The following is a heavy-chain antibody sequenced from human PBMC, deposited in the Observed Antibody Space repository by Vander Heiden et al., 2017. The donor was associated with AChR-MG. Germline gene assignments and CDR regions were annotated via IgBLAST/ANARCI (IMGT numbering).Heavy chain of an antibody. V-gene: IGHV3-15*01. CDR1: RPTFNSPC. Sequence: DVQLVESGGGSVQPGGSVRLSCAVSRPTFNSPCISSVRQAPGKGLEWVARIKSKSDGETREYPAPVRGRFTISRDDSKNTLYLQMNVLKTEDSAVYYCTTGVGRESKLDVWGKGTTVTVSA. CDR2: IKSKSDGETR. J-gene: IGHJ6*04. D-gene: IGHD1-26*01. CDR3: TTGVGRESKLDV.